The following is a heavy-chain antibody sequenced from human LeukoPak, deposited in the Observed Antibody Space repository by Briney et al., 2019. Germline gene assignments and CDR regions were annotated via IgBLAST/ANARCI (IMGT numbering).Heavy chain of an antibody. CDR2: IYPGDSDT. V-gene: IGHV5-51*01. Sequence: GESLKIFCKASGYSFTSYWIGWVRQMPGKGLEWMRIIYPGDSDTRYSPSFQGQVTISADKSISTAYLQWSSLKASDTAMYYCARLPGDPSFTLDYWGQGTLVTVSS. D-gene: IGHD1-26*01. CDR3: ARLPGDPSFTLDY. J-gene: IGHJ4*02. CDR1: GYSFTSYW.